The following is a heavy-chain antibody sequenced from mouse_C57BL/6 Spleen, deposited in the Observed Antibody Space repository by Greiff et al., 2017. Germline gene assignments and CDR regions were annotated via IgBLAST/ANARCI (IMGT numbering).Heavy chain of an antibody. J-gene: IGHJ2*01. V-gene: IGHV1-9*01. CDR2: ILPGSGST. D-gene: IGHD1-1*01. CDR1: GYTFTGYW. Sequence: QQSGAELMKPGASVKLSCKATGYTFTGYWIEWVKQRPGHGLAWIGEILPGSGSTKYNEKFKSKATLTVDKPSSTAYMQLSSLTSEDSAVYYCSRSATTVVAHFDYWGQGTTLTVSS. CDR3: SRSATTVVAHFDY.